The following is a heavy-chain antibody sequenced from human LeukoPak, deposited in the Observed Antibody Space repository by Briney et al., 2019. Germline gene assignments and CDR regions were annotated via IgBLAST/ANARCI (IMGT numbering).Heavy chain of an antibody. D-gene: IGHD6-13*01. CDR3: ARDLMGIAYRGAFYY. CDR2: IYYSGST. V-gene: IGHV4-59*01. Sequence: SETLSLTCTVSGGSISSYYWSWIRQPPGKGLEWIGYIYYSGSTNYNPSLKSRVTISVDTSKNQFSLKLSSVTAADTAVYYCARDLMGIAYRGAFYYWGQGTLVTVSS. J-gene: IGHJ4*02. CDR1: GGSISSYY.